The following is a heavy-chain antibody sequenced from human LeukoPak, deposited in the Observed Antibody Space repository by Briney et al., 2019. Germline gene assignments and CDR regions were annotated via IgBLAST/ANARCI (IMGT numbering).Heavy chain of an antibody. CDR3: ARGTYGYYMDV. Sequence: SEPLSLTCSGSNYSISNSLYWGWLRQPPGKGLEWSGSIYRSGSTFYNPSLKSRVTISLDTSKNQFALKLSSVTAADTAVYFCARGTYGYYMDVWGKGTTVSVSS. V-gene: IGHV4-38-2*02. CDR1: NYSISNSLY. J-gene: IGHJ6*03. CDR2: IYRSGST. D-gene: IGHD4-17*01.